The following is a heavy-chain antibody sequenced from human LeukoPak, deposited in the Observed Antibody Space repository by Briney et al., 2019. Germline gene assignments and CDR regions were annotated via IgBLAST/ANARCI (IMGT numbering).Heavy chain of an antibody. J-gene: IGHJ3*02. CDR3: ARDDSGSTFAFDI. Sequence: GGPLRLSCAASGFTFSSYWMSWVRQAPGKGLEWVANIKEDGSEKYYVDSVKGRFTISRDNAKNSLYLQMNSLRAEDTAVYYCARDDSGSTFAFDIWGQGTRVTVSS. CDR2: IKEDGSEK. CDR1: GFTFSSYW. V-gene: IGHV3-7*01. D-gene: IGHD1-26*01.